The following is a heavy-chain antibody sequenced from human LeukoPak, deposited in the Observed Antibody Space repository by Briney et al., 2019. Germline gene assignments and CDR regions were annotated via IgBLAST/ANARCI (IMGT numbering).Heavy chain of an antibody. Sequence: SETLSLTCTVSGDSISSGDYYWSWIRQPAGKGLEWIGRISSSGSTNYNPSLKSRVTISVDTSKNQFSLKLSSVTAADTAVYYCARVVSHYYYYMDVWGKGTTVTISS. CDR1: GDSISSGDYY. D-gene: IGHD2-15*01. V-gene: IGHV4-61*02. J-gene: IGHJ6*03. CDR3: ARVVSHYYYYMDV. CDR2: ISSSGST.